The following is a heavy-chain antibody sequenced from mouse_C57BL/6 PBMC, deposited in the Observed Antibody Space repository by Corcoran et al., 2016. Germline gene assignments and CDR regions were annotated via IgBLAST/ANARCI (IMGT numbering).Heavy chain of an antibody. D-gene: IGHD1-1*01. J-gene: IGHJ3*01. CDR3: ARGYYGSSPFAY. CDR2: INTYSGVP. CDR1: GYTFTTYG. Sequence: QIQLVQSGPELKKPGETVKISCKASGYTFTTYGMSWVKQAPGKGLKWMGWINTYSGVPTYADDFKGRFAFSVETSASTAYLQINNLKNEDTATYFCARGYYGSSPFAYWGQGTLVTVSA. V-gene: IGHV9-3*01.